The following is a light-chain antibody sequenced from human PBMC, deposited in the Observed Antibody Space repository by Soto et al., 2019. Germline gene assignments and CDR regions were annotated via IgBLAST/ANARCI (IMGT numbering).Light chain of an antibody. Sequence: NFMLTQPHSVSESPGKTVTISCTRSSGDIASNFVQWYQQRPGSAPTAVIYEDNQRSSGVPDRFSGSIDSSSNSASLTISGLKTEDEADYYCHSFVTGNLAVIFGGGTKVTVL. CDR3: HSFVTGNLAVI. CDR1: SGDIASNF. V-gene: IGLV6-57*04. J-gene: IGLJ2*01. CDR2: EDN.